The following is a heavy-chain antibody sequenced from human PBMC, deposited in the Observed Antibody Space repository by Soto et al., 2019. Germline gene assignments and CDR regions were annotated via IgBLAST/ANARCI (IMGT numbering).Heavy chain of an antibody. J-gene: IGHJ3*02. CDR2: IYYSGST. V-gene: IGHV4-61*01. CDR3: ARGWRINMVRDDAFDI. D-gene: IGHD3-10*01. Sequence: XESLSLHRTVSCGSVSSGSYYWSWIRQPPGKGLEWIGYIYYSGSTNYNPSLKSRVTISVDTSKNQFSLKLSSVTAADTAVYYCARGWRINMVRDDAFDIWRQGTMVTV. CDR1: CGSVSSGSYY.